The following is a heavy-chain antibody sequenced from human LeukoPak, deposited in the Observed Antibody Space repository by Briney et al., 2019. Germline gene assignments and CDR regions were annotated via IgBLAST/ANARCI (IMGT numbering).Heavy chain of an antibody. Sequence: SGPALVKPTQTLTLTCTFSGFSLSTPEMCVTWIRQPPGKALEWLARIDWDDDKFYSPSLRTRLAISKDTPKNQVVLRMTNMDPVDTGTYYCARMTPDSPSFDYWGQGALITVSS. V-gene: IGHV2-70*17. CDR1: GFSLSTPEMC. D-gene: IGHD2-15*01. CDR3: ARMTPDSPSFDY. J-gene: IGHJ4*02. CDR2: IDWDDDK.